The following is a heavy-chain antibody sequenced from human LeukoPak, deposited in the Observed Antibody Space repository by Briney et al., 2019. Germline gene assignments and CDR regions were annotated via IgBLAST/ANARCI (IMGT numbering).Heavy chain of an antibody. D-gene: IGHD6-13*01. CDR2: INPSSGGT. V-gene: IGHV1-2*02. CDR1: GYTFTSYY. J-gene: IGHJ4*02. CDR3: ARDRGSSWYVDY. Sequence: ASVNVSCKTSGYTFTSYYIHWVRQAPGQGLEWMGWINPSSGGTEYAQKFQGRVTMTGDTSISTAYMELSRLRSDDTAVYYCARDRGSSWYVDYWGQGTRVTVSS.